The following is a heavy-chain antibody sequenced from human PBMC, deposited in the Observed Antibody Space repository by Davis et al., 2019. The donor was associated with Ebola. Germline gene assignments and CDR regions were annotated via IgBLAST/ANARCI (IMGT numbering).Heavy chain of an antibody. CDR1: GYTFTSYA. CDR2: INAGNGNT. D-gene: IGHD3-9*01. V-gene: IGHV1-3*01. J-gene: IGHJ4*02. CDR3: ARGTGASNDIDY. Sequence: ASVKVSCKASGYTFTSYAMHWVRQAPGQRLEWMGWINAGNGNTKYSQKFQGRVTITRDTSARTAYMELSSLRSEDTAVYYCARGTGASNDIDYWGQGTLVTVSS.